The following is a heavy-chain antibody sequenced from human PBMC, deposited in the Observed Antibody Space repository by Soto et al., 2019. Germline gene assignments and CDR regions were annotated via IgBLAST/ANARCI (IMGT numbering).Heavy chain of an antibody. J-gene: IGHJ3*02. CDR1: GFTFSSYA. CDR2: ISSNGGST. V-gene: IGHV3-64D*08. D-gene: IGHD6-13*01. CDR3: VQGLTWIAAAGTGRAFDI. Sequence: GGSLRLSCSASGFTFSSYAMHWVRQAPGKGLEYVSAISSNGGSTYYADSVKGRFTISRDNSKDTLYLQMSSLRAEDTAVYYCVQGLTWIAAAGTGRAFDIWGQGTMVTVSS.